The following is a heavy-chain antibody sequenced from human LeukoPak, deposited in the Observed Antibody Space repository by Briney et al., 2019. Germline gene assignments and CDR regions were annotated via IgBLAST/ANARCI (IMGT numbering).Heavy chain of an antibody. CDR1: GFTFSSYG. J-gene: IGHJ4*02. Sequence: GGSLILSCAASGFTFSSYGMHWVRQAPGKGLEWVAVISYDGSNKYYADSVQGRFTISRDNSKNTLYLQMNSLRAEDTAVYYCAKDGYEGADFDYWGQGTLVTVSS. V-gene: IGHV3-30*18. CDR2: ISYDGSNK. D-gene: IGHD1-26*01. CDR3: AKDGYEGADFDY.